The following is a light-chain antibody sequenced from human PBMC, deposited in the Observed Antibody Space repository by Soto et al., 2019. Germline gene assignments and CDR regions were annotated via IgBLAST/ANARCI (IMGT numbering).Light chain of an antibody. CDR2: GAS. CDR1: QGIRND. CDR3: LQQSICPLT. J-gene: IGKJ1*01. V-gene: IGKV1-17*01. Sequence: DIPMTQSPSSLSASVGDRVTIACRASQGIRNDLGWYQQKPGKAPKRLIYGASTLQSGVPSRFSGSGSGTEFSLTVSSLQPEAFATYCCLQQSICPLTFGHGNTV.